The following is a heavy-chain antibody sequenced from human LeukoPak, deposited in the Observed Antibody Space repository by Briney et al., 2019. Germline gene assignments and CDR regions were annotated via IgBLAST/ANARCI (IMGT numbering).Heavy chain of an antibody. V-gene: IGHV3-48*03. CDR3: ARLATVTTWGANDSVSN. CDR1: GFTFSSYE. Sequence: GGSLRLSCAASGFTFSSYEMNWVRQAPGKGLEWVSYISSSGSTIYYADSAKGRFTISRDNAKNSLYLQMNSLRAEDTAVYYCARLATVTTWGANDSVSNWGQGTLVTVSS. J-gene: IGHJ4*02. CDR2: ISSSGSTI. D-gene: IGHD4-11*01.